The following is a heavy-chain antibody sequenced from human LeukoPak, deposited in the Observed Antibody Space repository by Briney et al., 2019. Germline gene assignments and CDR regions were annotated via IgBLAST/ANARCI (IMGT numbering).Heavy chain of an antibody. V-gene: IGHV3-74*01. CDR1: GFNISSDW. Sequence: GGSLRLSCAASGFNISSDWMHWVRQAPGKGLVWVSRINSDGSSTSYADSVKGRFTISRDTAKNTLYLQMNSLRAEDTAVYYCARDYSKNGNWFDPWGQGTLVTVSS. CDR3: ARDYSKNGNWFDP. J-gene: IGHJ5*02. CDR2: INSDGSST. D-gene: IGHD4-11*01.